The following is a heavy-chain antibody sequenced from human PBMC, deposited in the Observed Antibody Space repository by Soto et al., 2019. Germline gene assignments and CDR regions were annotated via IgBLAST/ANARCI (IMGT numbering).Heavy chain of an antibody. CDR3: ARGFGELEPGSVYYYYMDV. Sequence: GASVKVSCKASGYTFTSYDINWVRQATGQGLEWMGWMNPNSGNTGYAQKFQGRVTMTRNTSISTAYMELSSLRSGDTAVYYCARGFGELEPGSVYYYYMDVWGKGTTVTVSS. D-gene: IGHD1-1*01. CDR1: GYTFTSYD. J-gene: IGHJ6*03. CDR2: MNPNSGNT. V-gene: IGHV1-8*01.